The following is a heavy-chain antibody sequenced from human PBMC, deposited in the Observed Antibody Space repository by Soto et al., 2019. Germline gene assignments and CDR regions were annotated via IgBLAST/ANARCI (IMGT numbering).Heavy chain of an antibody. Sequence: LCGGSIRNGDYYWNWIRQHPEKGLEWIGYINYRGSTFYNPSLKSRIIISVEKSKNQFSLKLSSVTAADTAVYYCARDAPETAPYWGQGTLVTVSS. CDR2: INYRGST. CDR3: ARDAPETAPY. J-gene: IGHJ4*02. V-gene: IGHV4-31*02. D-gene: IGHD2-2*01. CDR1: GGSIRNGDYY.